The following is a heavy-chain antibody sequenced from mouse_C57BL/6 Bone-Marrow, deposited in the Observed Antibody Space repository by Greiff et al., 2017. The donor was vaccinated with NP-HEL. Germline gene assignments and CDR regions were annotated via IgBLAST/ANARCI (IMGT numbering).Heavy chain of an antibody. CDR2: IWSGGST. Sequence: QVQLKESGPGLVQPSQSLSITCTVSGFSLTSYGVHWVRQSPGKGLEWLGVIWSGGSTGYNAAFISRLRISKDNSTSQVFFKMNSLQADDTAIYYCARNYDYYGSSYSYWYFDVWGTGTTVTVSS. J-gene: IGHJ1*03. CDR3: ARNYDYYGSSYSYWYFDV. V-gene: IGHV2-2*01. D-gene: IGHD1-1*01. CDR1: GFSLTSYG.